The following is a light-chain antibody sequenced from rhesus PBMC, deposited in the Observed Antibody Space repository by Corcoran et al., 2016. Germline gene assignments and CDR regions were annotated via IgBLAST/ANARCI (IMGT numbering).Light chain of an antibody. CDR3: QQHNSYPPT. J-gene: IGKJ1*01. CDR2: YAS. V-gene: IGKV1S14*01. Sequence: DIQMTQSPSSLSASVGDTVTITCRASQDISNYLAWYQKKPGKAPKPLIYYASNLEIGVPSRFSGSGSGTDFTLNISSLQPEDFAIYYCQQHNSYPPTFGQGTKVEIK. CDR1: QDISNY.